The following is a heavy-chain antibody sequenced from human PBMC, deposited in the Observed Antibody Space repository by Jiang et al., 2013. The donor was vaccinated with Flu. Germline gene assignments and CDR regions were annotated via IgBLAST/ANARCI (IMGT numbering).Heavy chain of an antibody. V-gene: IGHV3-23*01. D-gene: IGHD2-2*01. CDR2: ISGSGGST. CDR3: AKFKVPAAPINNWFDP. Sequence: QLLESGGGLVQPGGSLRLSCAASGFTFSSYAMSWVHQAPGKGLEWVSAISGSGGSTYYADSVKGRFTISRDNSKNTLYLQMNSLRAEDTAVYYCAKFKVPAAPINNWFDPWGQGTLVTVSS. J-gene: IGHJ5*02. CDR1: GFTFSSYA.